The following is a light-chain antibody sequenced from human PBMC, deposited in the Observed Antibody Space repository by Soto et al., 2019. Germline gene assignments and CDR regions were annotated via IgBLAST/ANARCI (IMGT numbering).Light chain of an antibody. J-gene: IGLJ1*01. CDR1: SSDVGDYNY. CDR2: EVR. Sequence: QSVLTQPASVSGSPGQSITISCTGTSSDVGDYNYVSWYQQHPGKAPKLIIFEVRNRPSGVSNRFSGSKSGNTASLTISGLQAEDEADYYCTSYTTRDSHVFGTGTKVTVL. CDR3: TSYTTRDSHV. V-gene: IGLV2-14*01.